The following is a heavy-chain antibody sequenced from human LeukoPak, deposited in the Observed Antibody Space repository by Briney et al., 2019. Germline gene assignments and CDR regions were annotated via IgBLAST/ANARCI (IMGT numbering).Heavy chain of an antibody. CDR2: IWHDASHT. CDR3: AREIFGSGSYPDY. Sequence: GGSLRLSYAASGLSFSTYAMHLVRQAHSNGLQLVALIWHDASHTFYTDSVKGRFTISRDNSKNTVYLQMNSLGGEDTAVYYCAREIFGSGSYPDYWGQGTLVTVSS. V-gene: IGHV3-33*01. CDR1: GLSFSTYA. J-gene: IGHJ4*02. D-gene: IGHD3-10*01.